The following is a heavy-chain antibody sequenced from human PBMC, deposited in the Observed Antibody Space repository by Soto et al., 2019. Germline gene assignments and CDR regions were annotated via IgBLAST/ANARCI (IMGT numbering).Heavy chain of an antibody. Sequence: GGSLRLSCAXXXFTXSXDAXXXXXQAPGKGLECVSLVSATAGTTYYTDSVKGRFTISRDNSRNTVYLQMNSLRADDTAVYYCAKDRLAGGFDYWGQGTLVTV. D-gene: IGHD3-16*01. CDR2: VSATAGTT. CDR1: XFTXSXDA. CDR3: AKDRLAGGFDY. J-gene: IGHJ4*02. V-gene: IGHV3-23*01.